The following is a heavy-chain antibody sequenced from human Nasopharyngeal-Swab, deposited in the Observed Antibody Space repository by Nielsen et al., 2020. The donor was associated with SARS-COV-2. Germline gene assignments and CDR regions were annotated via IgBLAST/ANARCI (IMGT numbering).Heavy chain of an antibody. J-gene: IGHJ4*02. D-gene: IGHD3-3*01. CDR3: ARDPPADFWSGYYLDY. CDR2: ISSSSSTI. V-gene: IGHV3-48*01. Sequence: WIRQPPGKGLEWVSYISSSSSTIYYADSVKGRFTISRDKAKNSLYLQMNSLRAEDTAVYYCARDPPADFWSGYYLDYWGQGTLVTVSS.